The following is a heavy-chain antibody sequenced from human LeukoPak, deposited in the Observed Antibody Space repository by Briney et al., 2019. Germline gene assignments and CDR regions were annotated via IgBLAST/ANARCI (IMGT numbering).Heavy chain of an antibody. CDR3: ARESGSRSYYYYMDV. CDR1: GFTFSSFS. CDR2: ISSTSSYI. V-gene: IGHV3-21*01. D-gene: IGHD2-2*01. J-gene: IGHJ6*03. Sequence: GGSLRLSCAASGFTFSSFSMNWVRQAPGKGLEWVSSISSTSSYIYYADTVKGRFTISRDKDKNSVYLQMTSLRAEDTAVYYCARESGSRSYYYYMDVWGKGTTVTVSS.